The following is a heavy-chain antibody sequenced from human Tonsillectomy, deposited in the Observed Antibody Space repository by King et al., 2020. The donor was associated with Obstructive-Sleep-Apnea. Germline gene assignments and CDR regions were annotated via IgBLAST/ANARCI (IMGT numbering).Heavy chain of an antibody. D-gene: IGHD3-22*01. CDR1: S. Sequence: SMNWALQAPGKGLELVSCISSSSDTVNYADSVKGRFTISRDNAKNSLYLQMNSLGAEDTAGYYCASRQIVTMISKGAFDMWGQGTMVIGSS. J-gene: IGHJ3*02. CDR2: ISSSSDTV. V-gene: IGHV3-48*04. CDR3: ASRQIVTMISKGAFDM.